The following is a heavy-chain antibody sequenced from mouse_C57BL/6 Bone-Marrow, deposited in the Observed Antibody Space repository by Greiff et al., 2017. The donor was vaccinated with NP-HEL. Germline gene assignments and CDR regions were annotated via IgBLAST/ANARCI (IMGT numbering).Heavy chain of an antibody. CDR3: AREGDYYGRGGAMDY. D-gene: IGHD1-1*01. J-gene: IGHJ4*01. CDR2: IYPRDGST. CDR1: GYTFTSYD. Sequence: QVQLQQSGPELVKPGASVKLSCKASGYTFTSYDINWVKQRPGQGLEWIGWIYPRDGSTKYNEKFKGKATLTVDTSSSTAYMELHSLTSEDSAVYFCAREGDYYGRGGAMDYWGQGTSVTVSS. V-gene: IGHV1-85*01.